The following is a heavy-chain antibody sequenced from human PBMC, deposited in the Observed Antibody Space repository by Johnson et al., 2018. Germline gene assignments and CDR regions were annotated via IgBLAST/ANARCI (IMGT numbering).Heavy chain of an antibody. CDR2: IYYSGST. D-gene: IGHD5-18*01. CDR3: ARDPERGYNSILSYFDF. V-gene: IGHV4-39*07. Sequence: QVQLQESGPGLVKPSETLSLTCTVSGGSISSSSYYWGWIRQPPGKGLEWIGSIYYSGSTYYNSSLNRRVTISLDTSKNQFSLTLNYLTAAETAVYYCARDPERGYNSILSYFDFWSQGTLVTVSS. J-gene: IGHJ4*02. CDR1: GGSISSSSYY.